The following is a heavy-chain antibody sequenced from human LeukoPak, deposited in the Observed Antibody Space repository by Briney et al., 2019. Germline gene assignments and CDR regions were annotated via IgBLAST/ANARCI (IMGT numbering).Heavy chain of an antibody. V-gene: IGHV3-21*01. CDR1: GFTFSSYS. CDR2: ISSSSSYI. CDR3: VSLFMAAGTRDY. J-gene: IGHJ4*02. Sequence: GGSLRLSCAASGFTFSSYSMNWVRQAPGRGLEWVSSISSSSSYIYYADSVKGRFTISRDNAKNSLYLQMNSLRAEDTAVYYCVSLFMAAGTRDYWGQGTLVSVSS. D-gene: IGHD6-13*01.